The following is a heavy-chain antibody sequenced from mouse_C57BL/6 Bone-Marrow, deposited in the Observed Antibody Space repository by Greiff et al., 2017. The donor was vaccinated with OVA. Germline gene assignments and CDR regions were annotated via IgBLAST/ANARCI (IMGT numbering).Heavy chain of an antibody. Sequence: VKLQESGAELARPGASVKLSCKASGYTFTSYGISWVKQRTGQGLEWIGEIYPRSGNTYYNEKFKGNATLTADKSSSTAYMELRSLTSEDSAVYFCARDSNYLWYFDVWGTGTTVTVSS. V-gene: IGHV1-81*01. CDR3: ARDSNYLWYFDV. D-gene: IGHD2-5*01. CDR1: GYTFTSYG. J-gene: IGHJ1*03. CDR2: IYPRSGNT.